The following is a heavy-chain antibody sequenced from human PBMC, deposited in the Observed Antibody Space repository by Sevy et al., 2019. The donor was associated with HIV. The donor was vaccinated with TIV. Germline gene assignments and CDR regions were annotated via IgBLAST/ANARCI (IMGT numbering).Heavy chain of an antibody. V-gene: IGHV3-73*01. Sequence: GGSLRLSCAASGFTFSGSAMHWVRQASGKGLEWVGRIRSKDNGYGTAYAASVKGRFTISRDDSKNMAYLQMNSLKTEDTAVYYCISGSYGGGQGTLVTVSS. CDR3: ISGSYG. J-gene: IGHJ4*02. D-gene: IGHD3-16*01. CDR1: GFTFSGSA. CDR2: IRSKDNGYGT.